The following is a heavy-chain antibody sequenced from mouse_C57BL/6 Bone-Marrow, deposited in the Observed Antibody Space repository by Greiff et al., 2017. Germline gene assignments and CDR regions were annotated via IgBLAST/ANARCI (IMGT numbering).Heavy chain of an antibody. CDR3: ARPSPYYYAMDY. CDR2: ISNLAYSI. CDR1: GFTFSDYG. Sequence: EVKLMESGGGLVQPGGSLKLSCAASGFTFSDYGMAWVRQAPRKGPEWVAFISNLAYSIYYADTVTGRFTISRENAKNTLYLEMSSLGSEDTAMYYCARPSPYYYAMDYWGQGTSVTVSS. J-gene: IGHJ4*01. V-gene: IGHV5-15*01.